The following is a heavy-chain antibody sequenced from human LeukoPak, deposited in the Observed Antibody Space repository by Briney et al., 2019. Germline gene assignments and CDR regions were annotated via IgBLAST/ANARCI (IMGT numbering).Heavy chain of an antibody. CDR2: IYYSGST. CDR3: ARHGTGVGATTAVDY. CDR1: GGSISSSSYY. J-gene: IGHJ4*02. D-gene: IGHD1-26*01. V-gene: IGHV4-39*01. Sequence: SETLSLTCTVSGGSISSSSYYWGWIRQPPGKRLEWIGSIYYSGSTYYNPSLKSRVTISVDTSKNQSSLRLTSVTAADTAVYSCARHGTGVGATTAVDYWGQGTLVTVSS.